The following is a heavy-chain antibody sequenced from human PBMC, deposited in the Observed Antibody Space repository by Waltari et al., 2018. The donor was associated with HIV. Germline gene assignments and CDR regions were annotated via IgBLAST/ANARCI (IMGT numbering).Heavy chain of an antibody. CDR2: INTYGSST. Sequence: EVQLVESGGGLVQPGGSLRLSCAASGFTFSSDWIHLVRQPPGKGRVWFSRINTYGSSTSYADSGKGRFTISRDNAKNTLYLQMNSLRAEDTAVYYCARGGHCSGISCYTGDYSYGLDVWGQGTTVTVSS. D-gene: IGHD2-2*02. CDR3: ARGGHCSGISCYTGDYSYGLDV. V-gene: IGHV3-74*01. CDR1: GFTFSSDW. J-gene: IGHJ6*02.